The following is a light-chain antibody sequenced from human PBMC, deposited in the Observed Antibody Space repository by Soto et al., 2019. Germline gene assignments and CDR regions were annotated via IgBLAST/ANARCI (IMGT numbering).Light chain of an antibody. CDR1: QSISSW. J-gene: IGKJ1*01. CDR2: DAS. Sequence: DIQMTQSPSTLSSSVGDRVTITCRASQSISSWLAWYQQKPGKAPKLLIYDASSLESGVPSRFSGSGSGTGFTLTISSLQPDDFATYYCQQYHSYSSTFGQGAKVAIK. V-gene: IGKV1-5*01. CDR3: QQYHSYSST.